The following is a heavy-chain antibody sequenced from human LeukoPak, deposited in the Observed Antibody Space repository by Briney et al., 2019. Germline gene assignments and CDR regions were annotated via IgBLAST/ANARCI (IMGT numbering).Heavy chain of an antibody. Sequence: GASVKVSCKASGYTFTSYYMHWVRQAPGQGLEWMGIINPSGGSTSYAQKFQGRVTMTRDTSTSTVYMEPSSLRSQDTTVYYCARDQLSGSFDYWGQGTLVTVSS. J-gene: IGHJ4*02. V-gene: IGHV1-46*01. CDR3: ARDQLSGSFDY. CDR1: GYTFTSYY. CDR2: INPSGGST. D-gene: IGHD1-26*01.